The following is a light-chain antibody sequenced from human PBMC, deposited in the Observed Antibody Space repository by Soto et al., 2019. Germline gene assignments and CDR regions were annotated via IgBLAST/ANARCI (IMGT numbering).Light chain of an antibody. CDR2: STS. CDR3: QQYGSAHRK. V-gene: IGKV3-20*01. CDR1: QSVTSPF. Sequence: EIVLTQSPGTLSLSPGERATLSCRASQSVTSPFLAWYQQKPGQPPRLLIYSTSGRATGIPDRFSGSGSGPDFTLTISSLEPEDSAVYYCQQYGSAHRKFGQGTKGDIK. J-gene: IGKJ1*01.